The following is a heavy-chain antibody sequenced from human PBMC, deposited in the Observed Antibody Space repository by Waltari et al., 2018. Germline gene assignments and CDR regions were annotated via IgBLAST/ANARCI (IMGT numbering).Heavy chain of an antibody. Sequence: QVQLVQSGAEVKKPGSSVKVSCKASGGTFSSYAISWVRPAPGQGLEWMGGIIPIFGTANDEEKCQGRVTITTDEATSTAYMELSSVTAAETAVYYCARVGSTDAFDIWGQGTMVIVSS. CDR2: IIPIFGTA. CDR3: ARVGSTDAFDI. V-gene: IGHV1-69*05. J-gene: IGHJ3*02. CDR1: GGTFSSYA.